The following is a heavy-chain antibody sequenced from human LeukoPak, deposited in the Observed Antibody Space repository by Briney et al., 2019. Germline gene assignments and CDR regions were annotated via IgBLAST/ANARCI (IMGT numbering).Heavy chain of an antibody. CDR3: ARVRGYHSAYYFDY. V-gene: IGHV3-74*01. CDR2: INSDGSST. J-gene: IGHJ4*02. Sequence: GGSLRLSCAASGFTFSSYWMHWVRQAPGKGLVWVSRINSDGSSTSYADSVKGRFTISRDNAKNTLYLQMNSLTAEDTAVYYCARVRGYHSAYYFDYWGQGTLVTVSS. D-gene: IGHD5-18*01. CDR1: GFTFSSYW.